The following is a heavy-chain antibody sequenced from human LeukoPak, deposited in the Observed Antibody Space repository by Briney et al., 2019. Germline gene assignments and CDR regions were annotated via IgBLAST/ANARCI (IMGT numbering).Heavy chain of an antibody. Sequence: PSQTLSLTCAISGDSVSSNSAAWNWIRQSPSRGLEWLGRTYYRSKWYNDYAVSVKSRITINPDTSTNQFSLHMNSVTPEDTAVYYCARGPYYYDSSGYPHWYFDLWGRGTLVTVSS. J-gene: IGHJ2*01. CDR1: GDSVSSNSAA. CDR3: ARGPYYYDSSGYPHWYFDL. D-gene: IGHD3-22*01. CDR2: TYYRSKWYN. V-gene: IGHV6-1*01.